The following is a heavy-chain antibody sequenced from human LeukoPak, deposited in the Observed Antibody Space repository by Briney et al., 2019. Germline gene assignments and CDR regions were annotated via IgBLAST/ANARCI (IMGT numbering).Heavy chain of an antibody. Sequence: GGSLRLSCAASGFTFSSYGMHWVRQAPGKGLEWVAFIRYDGSNKYYADSVKGRFTISRDNSKNTLYLQMNSLRAEDTAVYYCAKEGGLRYCSSTSCNRWFDPWGQGTLVTVSS. CDR1: GFTFSSYG. CDR2: IRYDGSNK. CDR3: AKEGGLRYCSSTSCNRWFDP. V-gene: IGHV3-30*02. J-gene: IGHJ5*02. D-gene: IGHD2-2*01.